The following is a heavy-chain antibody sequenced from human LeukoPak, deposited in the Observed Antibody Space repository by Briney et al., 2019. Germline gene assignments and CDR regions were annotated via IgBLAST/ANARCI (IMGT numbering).Heavy chain of an antibody. Sequence: GASVKVSCKASGYTFTSYGISWVRQAPGQGLEWMGWISAYNGNTNYAQKLQGRVTMTTDTSTSTAYMELRSLRSDDTAVYYCARASVTMVRGVLKDWFDPWGQGTLVTVSS. CDR2: ISAYNGNT. J-gene: IGHJ5*02. D-gene: IGHD3-10*01. V-gene: IGHV1-18*01. CDR1: GYTFTSYG. CDR3: ARASVTMVRGVLKDWFDP.